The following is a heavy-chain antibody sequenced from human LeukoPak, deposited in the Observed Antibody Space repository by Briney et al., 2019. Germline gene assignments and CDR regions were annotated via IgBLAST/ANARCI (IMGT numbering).Heavy chain of an antibody. CDR1: GFTFSSYW. CDR2: IKTDGSST. D-gene: IGHD3-10*01. V-gene: IGHV3-74*01. Sequence: GGSLRLSCAAFGFTFSSYWMHWVRQAPGKGLVWVSHIKTDGSSTNCAESVKGRFTISRDNAKNTVYLQMNSLRAEDTAVYYCARDYVSGSFGPWGQGTLATVSS. J-gene: IGHJ5*02. CDR3: ARDYVSGSFGP.